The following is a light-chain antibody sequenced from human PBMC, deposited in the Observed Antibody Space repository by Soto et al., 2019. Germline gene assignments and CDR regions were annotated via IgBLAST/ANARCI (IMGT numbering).Light chain of an antibody. CDR1: SSDVGSYNL. V-gene: IGLV2-23*03. J-gene: IGLJ3*02. CDR3: CSYAGSSPFEV. Sequence: QSALTQPDSVSGSPGQSITISCTGTSSDVGSYNLVSWYQQHPGKAPKLMIYEGSKRPSGVSNRLSGSKSGNTASLTISGLQAEDESDYYCCSYAGSSPFEVFGGGTKLTVL. CDR2: EGS.